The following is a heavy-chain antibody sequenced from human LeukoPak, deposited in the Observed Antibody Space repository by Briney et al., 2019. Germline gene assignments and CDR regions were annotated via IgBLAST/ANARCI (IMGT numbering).Heavy chain of an antibody. Sequence: GSLRLSCTASGFTFDDYAMHWIRQSPGRAPEWLAYVYRSGQSDYNSSLRGRVTVSLDRSKTQVSLRLRSLTAADTAVYYCARGGEMGAAAGYYFDYWGQGTLVTVSS. CDR1: GFTFDDYA. CDR3: ARGGEMGAAAGYYFDY. D-gene: IGHD6-13*01. J-gene: IGHJ4*02. CDR2: VYRSGQS. V-gene: IGHV4-59*12.